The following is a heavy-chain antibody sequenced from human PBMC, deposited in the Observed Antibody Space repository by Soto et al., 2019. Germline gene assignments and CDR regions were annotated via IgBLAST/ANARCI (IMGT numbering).Heavy chain of an antibody. J-gene: IGHJ6*02. CDR3: ASRTVLRFLEWLPRRNYYYGMDV. CDR2: IYHSGST. V-gene: IGHV4-38-2*01. D-gene: IGHD3-3*01. Sequence: PSETLSLTCAVSGYSISSGYYRGWIRQPPGKGLEWIGSIYHSGSTYYNPSLKSRVTISVDTSKNQFSLKLSSVTAADTAVYYCASRTVLRFLEWLPRRNYYYGMDVWGQGTTVTVSS. CDR1: GYSISSGYY.